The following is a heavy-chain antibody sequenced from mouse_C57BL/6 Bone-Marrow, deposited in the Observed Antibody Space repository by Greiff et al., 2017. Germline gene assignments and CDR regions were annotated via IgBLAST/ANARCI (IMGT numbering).Heavy chain of an antibody. CDR1: GFTFSNYW. CDR3: TSDLRRGAAWFAY. J-gene: IGHJ3*01. V-gene: IGHV6-3*01. D-gene: IGHD2-12*01. CDR2: IRLKSDNYAT. Sequence: GGGLVQPGGSMKLSCVASGFTFSNYWMNWVRQSPEKGLEWVAQIRLKSDNYATHYAESVKGRFTISRDDSKSSVYLQMNNLRAEDTGIYYCTSDLRRGAAWFAYWGQGTLVTVSA.